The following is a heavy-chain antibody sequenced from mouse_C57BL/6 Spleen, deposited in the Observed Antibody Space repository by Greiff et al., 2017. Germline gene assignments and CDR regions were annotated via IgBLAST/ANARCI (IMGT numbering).Heavy chain of an antibody. V-gene: IGHV1-55*01. D-gene: IGHD2-4*01. CDR2: IYPGSGST. Sequence: QVQLQQPGAELVKPGASVKMSCKASGYTFTSYWITWVKQRPGQGLEWIGDIYPGSGSTNYNEKFKSKATLTVDTSSSTAYMQLSSLTSEDSAVYYGAREGYYDYDGWFAYWGQGTLVTVSA. J-gene: IGHJ3*01. CDR1: GYTFTSYW. CDR3: AREGYYDYDGWFAY.